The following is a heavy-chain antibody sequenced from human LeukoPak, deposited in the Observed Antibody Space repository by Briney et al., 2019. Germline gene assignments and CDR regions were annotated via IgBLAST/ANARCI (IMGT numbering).Heavy chain of an antibody. CDR3: ARDTVPAARYYYYGLDV. J-gene: IGHJ6*04. CDR1: GFTFSSYG. CDR2: IWYDGSNK. V-gene: IGHV3-33*01. Sequence: PGRSLRLSCAASGFTFSSYGMHWVRLAPGKGLEWVAVIWYDGSNKYYADSVKGRFTISRDNSKNTLYLQMNSLRAEDTAVYYCARDTVPAARYYYYGLDVWGKGTTVTVSS. D-gene: IGHD2-2*01.